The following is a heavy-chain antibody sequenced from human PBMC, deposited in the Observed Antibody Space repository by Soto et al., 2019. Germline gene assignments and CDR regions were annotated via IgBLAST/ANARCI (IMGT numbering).Heavy chain of an antibody. CDR3: ARVGGYDFWSGYYEPNNWFDP. CDR1: GGSISSYY. CDR2: IYTSGST. Sequence: QVQLQESGPGLVKPSETLSLTCTVSGGSISSYYWSWIRQPAGKGLEWIGRIYTSGSTNYNPSLKSRVTMSVDTSKNQFSLKLSSVTAADTAVYYCARVGGYDFWSGYYEPNNWFDPWGQGTLVTVSS. D-gene: IGHD3-3*01. J-gene: IGHJ5*02. V-gene: IGHV4-4*07.